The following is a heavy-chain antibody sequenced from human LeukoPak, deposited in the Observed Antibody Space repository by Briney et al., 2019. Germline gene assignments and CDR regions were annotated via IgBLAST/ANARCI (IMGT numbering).Heavy chain of an antibody. CDR3: AKGGRSDIKYGMDV. CDR2: IRYDGSNK. J-gene: IGHJ6*02. Sequence: PGGSLRLSCAASGFTFSSYGMHWVRQAPGKGLEWVAFIRYDGSNKYYADSVKGRFSISRDNSKNSLYLQMNSLRAEDTAVYYCAKGGRSDIKYGMDVWGQGTTVTVSS. D-gene: IGHD3-3*01. V-gene: IGHV3-30*02. CDR1: GFTFSSYG.